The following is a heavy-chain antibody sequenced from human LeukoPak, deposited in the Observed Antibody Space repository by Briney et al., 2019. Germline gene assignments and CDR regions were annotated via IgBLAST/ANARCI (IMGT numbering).Heavy chain of an antibody. CDR2: IIPLFGTT. J-gene: IGHJ4*02. CDR1: GGTFSSYA. D-gene: IGHD4-23*01. CDR3: ARGWLSEPTVLTPYNY. Sequence: SVKVSCKASGGTFSSYAINWVRQAPGQGLEWMGGIIPLFGTTHSAQKFQGRVTITADESTSTAYMELSSLRSEDTAVYYCARGWLSEPTVLTPYNYWGQGTLVTVS. V-gene: IGHV1-69*13.